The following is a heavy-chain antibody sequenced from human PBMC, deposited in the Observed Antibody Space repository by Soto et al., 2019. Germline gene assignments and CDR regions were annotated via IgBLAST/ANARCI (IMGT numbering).Heavy chain of an antibody. J-gene: IGHJ5*01. CDR1: GGSLREFGHF. CDR3: ATDSGGPPLNRFDS. D-gene: IGHD3-16*01. Sequence: PSETLSLTCTVSGGSLREFGHFWTWIRQRPGRGLEWIGYSTYTGVTYYSPSLQSRISISVDTSKNQFSLTLNSVTAAYTAVYYCATDSGGPPLNRFDSWGQGTLVTVSS. V-gene: IGHV4-31*03. CDR2: STYTGVT.